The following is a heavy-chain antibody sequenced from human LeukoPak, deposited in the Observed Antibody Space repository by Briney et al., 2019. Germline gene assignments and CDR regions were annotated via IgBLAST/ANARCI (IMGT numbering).Heavy chain of an antibody. V-gene: IGHV3-30*02. Sequence: GGSLRLSCAASGFTFNSYGMHWVRQAPGKGLEWVAFIRSDGSYKYYTDSVKGRFTISRDNSRNTLSLEMNSLRPEDTAVYYCSKGGSSWYPGDYWGQGTLVTVSS. D-gene: IGHD6-13*01. CDR3: SKGGSSWYPGDY. CDR2: IRSDGSYK. J-gene: IGHJ4*02. CDR1: GFTFNSYG.